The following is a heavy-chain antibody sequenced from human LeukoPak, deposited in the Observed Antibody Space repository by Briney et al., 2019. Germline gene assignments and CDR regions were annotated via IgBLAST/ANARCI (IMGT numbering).Heavy chain of an antibody. J-gene: IGHJ4*02. V-gene: IGHV3-7*05. CDR2: INRDGSHK. Sequence: GGSLKLSCAASGFTLSNFWMNWVRQAPGKGLEWVAIINRDGSHKEYVDSVKGRFTISRGNAKNSLYLQMNSLRAEDTAVYYCARVYYDSSGYVPNYFDFWGQGTLVTVSS. D-gene: IGHD3-22*01. CDR3: ARVYYDSSGYVPNYFDF. CDR1: GFTLSNFW.